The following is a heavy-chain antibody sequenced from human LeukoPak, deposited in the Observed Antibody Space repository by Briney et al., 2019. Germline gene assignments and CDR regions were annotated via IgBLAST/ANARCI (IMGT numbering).Heavy chain of an antibody. Sequence: SETLSLTCAVYGGSFSGYYWSWIRQPAGKGLEWIGEINHSGSTNYNPSLKSRVTISVDTSKNQFSLKLSSVTAADTAVYYCARGTTVAYRYWGQGTLVTVSS. J-gene: IGHJ4*02. CDR1: GGSFSGYY. CDR2: INHSGST. V-gene: IGHV4-34*01. D-gene: IGHD4-23*01. CDR3: ARGTTVAYRY.